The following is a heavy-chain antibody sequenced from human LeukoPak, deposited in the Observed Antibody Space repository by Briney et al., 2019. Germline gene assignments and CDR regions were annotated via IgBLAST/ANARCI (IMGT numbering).Heavy chain of an antibody. CDR1: GYIFVNYA. J-gene: IGHJ6*02. Sequence: ASVKVSCKPSGYIFVNYAMHWVRHAPGHGREWVGWINTGNGKTKYSQTFQGRVTITRDTSASTAYMELSSLRSEDTAVYYCARVGDFWLRIPNYGMDVWGQGTTVTVSS. CDR3: ARVGDFWLRIPNYGMDV. V-gene: IGHV1-3*04. D-gene: IGHD3-3*01. CDR2: INTGNGKT.